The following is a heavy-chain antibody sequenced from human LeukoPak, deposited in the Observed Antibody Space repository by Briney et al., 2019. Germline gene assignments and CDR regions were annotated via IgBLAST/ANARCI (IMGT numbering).Heavy chain of an antibody. CDR1: GFIFSNYW. J-gene: IGHJ6*03. CDR2: INRDGSTTSST. V-gene: IGHV3-74*01. Sequence: GGSLRLSCAASGFIFSNYWMHWVRQAPGKGLVWLSRINRDGSTTSSTNYADSVKGRFTISRDNVKNTLYLQMQSLRAEDTAVYYCARDLCGKWELLSGYYMDVWGKGTTVTVSS. D-gene: IGHD1-26*01. CDR3: ARDLCGKWELLSGYYMDV.